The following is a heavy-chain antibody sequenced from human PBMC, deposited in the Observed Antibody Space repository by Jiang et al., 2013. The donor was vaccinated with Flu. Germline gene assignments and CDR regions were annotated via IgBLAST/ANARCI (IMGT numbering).Heavy chain of an antibody. CDR1: GYSISNGYY. D-gene: IGHD3-22*01. CDR2: IFHDGST. CDR3: ARVPHYYDSSPYRYYLDY. J-gene: IGHJ4*02. Sequence: SGYSISNGYYWGWIRQPPGKGLEWIANIFHDGSTYYNPSLNDRVTISVDTSKNQFSLNLRSVTAADTAVYYCARVPHYYDSSPYRYYLDYWGQGALVTVSS. V-gene: IGHV4-38-2*02.